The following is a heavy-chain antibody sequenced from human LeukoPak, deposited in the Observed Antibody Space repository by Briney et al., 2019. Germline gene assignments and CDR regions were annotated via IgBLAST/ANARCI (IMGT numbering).Heavy chain of an antibody. V-gene: IGHV1-18*01. J-gene: IGHJ4*02. CDR2: ISTYNYNT. CDR3: ARQVDTTMALPDY. Sequence: ASVKVSCKASGYTFTSYGVSWVRQAPGQRLEWMGWISTYNYNTNYAQKFRGRVTLTKDTSTSTVYMELRSLRSDDTAIYYCARQVDTTMALPDYWGQGTLVTVSS. CDR1: GYTFTSYG. D-gene: IGHD5-18*01.